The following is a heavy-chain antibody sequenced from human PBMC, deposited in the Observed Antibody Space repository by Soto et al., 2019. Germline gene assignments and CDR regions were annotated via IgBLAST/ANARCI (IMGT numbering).Heavy chain of an antibody. Sequence: QVQLVQSGAEVKKPGSSVKVSCKASGGTFSSYAISWVRQAPGQGLEWMGGIIPIFGTANYAQKFQGRVTITADESTSTAYMELSSLRSEDTAVYYCASEGALRVTYDYYYGMDVWGQGTTVTVSS. V-gene: IGHV1-69*01. J-gene: IGHJ6*02. D-gene: IGHD3-10*01. CDR3: ASEGALRVTYDYYYGMDV. CDR2: IIPIFGTA. CDR1: GGTFSSYA.